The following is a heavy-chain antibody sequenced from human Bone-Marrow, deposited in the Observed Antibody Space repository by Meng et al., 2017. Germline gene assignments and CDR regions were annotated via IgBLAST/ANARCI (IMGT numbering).Heavy chain of an antibody. V-gene: IGHV6-1*01. CDR3: ARNGYSGYDDGLDY. Sequence: LRLSCAISGDSVSSNSAAWNWIRQSPSRGLEWLGRTHYRSKWYNDYAVSVKSRITINPDTSKNQFSLQLNSVTPEDTAVYYCARNGYSGYDDGLDYWGQGTLVTVSS. J-gene: IGHJ4*02. CDR1: GDSVSSNSAA. CDR2: THYRSKWYN. D-gene: IGHD5-12*01.